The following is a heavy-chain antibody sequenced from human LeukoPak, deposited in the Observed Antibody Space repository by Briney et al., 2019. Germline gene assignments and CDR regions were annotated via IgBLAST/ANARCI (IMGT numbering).Heavy chain of an antibody. CDR1: GGSFTSDY. D-gene: IGHD3-10*01. V-gene: IGHV4-34*01. CDR3: ARTEITIPRGPRGFDI. CDR2: VHHSGMT. J-gene: IGHJ3*02. Sequence: PSETLSLTCTVYGGSFTSDYWTWIRQPPGKGLEWIGEVHHSGMTNYKPSLRSRVTISLDTSKNQFSLNLASVTAADTAVYYCARTEITIPRGPRGFDIWGQGTMVTVSS.